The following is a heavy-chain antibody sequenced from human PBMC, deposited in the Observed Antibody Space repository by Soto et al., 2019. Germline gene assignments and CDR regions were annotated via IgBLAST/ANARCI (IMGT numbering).Heavy chain of an antibody. Sequence: PSETLSLTCTVSGGSISTNYWNWIRQPPGKGLEWIGYIHYSGSIKYNPSLKSRVTMSVDTSKNQFSLKLSSVTAADTAVYHCARGYYDNSGYSSPFDYWGQGTLVTVSS. J-gene: IGHJ4*02. CDR1: GGSISTNY. D-gene: IGHD3-22*01. V-gene: IGHV4-59*01. CDR2: IHYSGSI. CDR3: ARGYYDNSGYSSPFDY.